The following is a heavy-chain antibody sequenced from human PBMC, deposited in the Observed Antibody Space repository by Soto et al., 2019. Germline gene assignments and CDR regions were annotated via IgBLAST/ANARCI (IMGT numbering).Heavy chain of an antibody. D-gene: IGHD6-19*01. CDR3: ARFFLAVAGRDY. J-gene: IGHJ4*02. CDR1: GFTFSSYA. V-gene: IGHV3-30-3*01. CDR2: ISYDGSNK. Sequence: GGSLRLSCAASGFTFSSYAMHWVRQAPGKGLEWVAVISYDGSNKYYADSVKGRFTISRDNSKNTLYLQMNSLRAEDTAVYYCARFFLAVAGRDYWGQGTLVTVSS.